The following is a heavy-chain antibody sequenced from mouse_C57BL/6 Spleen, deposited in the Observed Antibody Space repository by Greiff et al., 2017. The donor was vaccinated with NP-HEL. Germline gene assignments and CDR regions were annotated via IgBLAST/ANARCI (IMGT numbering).Heavy chain of an antibody. D-gene: IGHD1-1*01. CDR2: ISDGGSYT. CDR3: AREGYYYGSSYGFAY. J-gene: IGHJ3*01. Sequence: EVHLVESGGGLVKPGGSLKLSCAASGFTFSSYAMSWVRQTPEKRLAWVATISDGGSYTSYPDTVKGRFTISRDNAKNNLYLQMSHLKSEDTAMYYCAREGYYYGSSYGFAYWGQGTLVTVSA. V-gene: IGHV5-4*01. CDR1: GFTFSSYA.